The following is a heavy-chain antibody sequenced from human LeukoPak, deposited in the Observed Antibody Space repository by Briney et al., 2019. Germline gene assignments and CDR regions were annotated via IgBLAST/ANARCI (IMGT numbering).Heavy chain of an antibody. CDR2: INTNTGNP. V-gene: IGHV7-4-1*02. D-gene: IGHD3-9*01. J-gene: IGHJ4*02. CDR3: ARDVGTYYDILTGEREFDY. CDR1: GYTFTSYG. Sequence: ASVKVSCKASGYTFTSYGISWVRQAPGQGLEWMGWINTNTGNPTYAQGFTGRFVFSLDTSVSTAYLQISSLKAEDTAVYYCARDVGTYYDILTGEREFDYWGQGTLVTVSS.